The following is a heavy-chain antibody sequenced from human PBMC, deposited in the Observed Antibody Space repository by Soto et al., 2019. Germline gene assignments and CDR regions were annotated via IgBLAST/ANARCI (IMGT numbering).Heavy chain of an antibody. D-gene: IGHD3-3*01. V-gene: IGHV4-59*01. CDR2: ISYSGSS. J-gene: IGHJ3*02. Sequence: QVQLQESGPGLVKPSETLSLTCTVSGGSINSYFWSWIRQPPGKRLEWIGYISYSGSSNYNPSLKSRVTISIDTSNNQFSLNLGSVTAADTAIYYCSRYDFWSGDHDAFDIWGQGTMVTVSS. CDR3: SRYDFWSGDHDAFDI. CDR1: GGSINSYF.